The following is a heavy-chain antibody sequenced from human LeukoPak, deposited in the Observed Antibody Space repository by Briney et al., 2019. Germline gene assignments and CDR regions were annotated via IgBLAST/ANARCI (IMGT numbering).Heavy chain of an antibody. V-gene: IGHV3-9*01. CDR3: AKDKGSEEGYDSGVFDY. Sequence: GGSLRLSCAASGFTFDVYTMHWVRHAPATGVECVSGISWNSGSISYADSVKSRFTTSTDNAKNSLYLQMKTLRAEDTVLYYCAKDKGSEEGYDSGVFDYWGEGTLVTVSS. D-gene: IGHD3-22*01. CDR1: GFTFDVYT. CDR2: ISWNSGSI. J-gene: IGHJ4*02.